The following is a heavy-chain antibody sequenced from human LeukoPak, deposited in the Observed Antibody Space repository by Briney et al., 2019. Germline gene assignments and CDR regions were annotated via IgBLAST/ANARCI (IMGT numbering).Heavy chain of an antibody. Sequence: ASVKVSCKASGYTFTGYYMHWVRQAPAQGLEWMGWIKPNSNDTNYAQKFQGRVTMTRDMTRDTSISTAYMELSSLRSDDTAVYYCARGGGGNWYFDLWGRGTLVTVSS. D-gene: IGHD3-16*01. J-gene: IGHJ2*01. CDR2: IKPNSNDT. CDR1: GYTFTGYY. CDR3: ARGGGGNWYFDL. V-gene: IGHV1-2*02.